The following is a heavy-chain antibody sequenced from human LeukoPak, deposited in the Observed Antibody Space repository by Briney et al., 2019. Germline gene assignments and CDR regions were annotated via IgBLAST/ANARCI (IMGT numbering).Heavy chain of an antibody. D-gene: IGHD3-22*01. CDR3: GFSHYYDSSALYYFDY. Sequence: GSLRLSCTASGFTFGDYAMSWFRQAPGKGLEWVGFIRSKAYGGTTEYAASVKGRFTISRDDSKSIAYLQMNSLKTEDTAVYYCGFSHYYDSSALYYFDYWGQGTLVTVSS. J-gene: IGHJ4*02. CDR2: IRSKAYGGTT. CDR1: GFTFGDYA. V-gene: IGHV3-49*03.